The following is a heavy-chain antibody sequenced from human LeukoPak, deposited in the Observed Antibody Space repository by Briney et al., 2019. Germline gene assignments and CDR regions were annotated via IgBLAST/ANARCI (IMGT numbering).Heavy chain of an antibody. D-gene: IGHD6-19*01. J-gene: IGHJ4*02. Sequence: SETLSLTCSVSGASILSHYWSWIRQPPGEGLEWIGYIYYSGDTNYNPSLKSRVTISQDTSKNQFSLKLTSVTAADTAVYYCARDNSAVAFDYWGQGTLVTVSS. CDR1: GASILSHY. CDR2: IYYSGDT. V-gene: IGHV4-59*11. CDR3: ARDNSAVAFDY.